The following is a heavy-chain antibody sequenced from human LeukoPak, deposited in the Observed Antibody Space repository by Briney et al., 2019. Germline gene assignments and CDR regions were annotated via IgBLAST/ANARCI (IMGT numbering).Heavy chain of an antibody. Sequence: ASLRVSCKASGYTFPTYGISWVRQAPGQGLEWMGGISAHNGDTNYAQKLQGRVTMTTDTSTTTAYMELRSLRSDDTAMYFCARAMRLPYGQLDYWGQGTLVTVSS. CDR2: ISAHNGDT. CDR3: ARAMRLPYGQLDY. CDR1: GYTFPTYG. V-gene: IGHV1-18*01. J-gene: IGHJ4*02. D-gene: IGHD4-17*01.